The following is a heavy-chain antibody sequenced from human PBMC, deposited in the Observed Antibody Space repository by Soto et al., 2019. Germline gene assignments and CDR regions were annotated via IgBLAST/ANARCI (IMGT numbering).Heavy chain of an antibody. CDR3: ARDPRYCSSTSCYQALYYGMDV. D-gene: IGHD2-2*01. Sequence: ASVKVACKASGYTFPGYYMRWVRQDPGQGLEWMGWINPNSGGTNYAQKFQDWVTMTRDTSISTAYMELSRLRSDDTAVYYCARDPRYCSSTSCYQALYYGMDVWGQGTTVTVSS. CDR1: GYTFPGYY. V-gene: IGHV1-2*04. CDR2: INPNSGGT. J-gene: IGHJ6*02.